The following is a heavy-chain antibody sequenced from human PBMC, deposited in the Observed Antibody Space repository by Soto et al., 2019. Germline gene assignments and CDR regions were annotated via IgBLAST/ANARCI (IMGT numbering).Heavy chain of an antibody. CDR3: AREPYYYDSSGYCFDY. D-gene: IGHD3-22*01. CDR1: GGSISSGDYY. J-gene: IGHJ4*02. V-gene: IGHV4-30-4*01. Sequence: SETLSLTCTVSGGSISSGDYYWSWIRQPPGKGLEWIGYIYYSGSTYYNPSLKSRVTISVDTSKTQFSLKLSSVTAADTAVYYCAREPYYYDSSGYCFDYWGQGTLVTVSS. CDR2: IYYSGST.